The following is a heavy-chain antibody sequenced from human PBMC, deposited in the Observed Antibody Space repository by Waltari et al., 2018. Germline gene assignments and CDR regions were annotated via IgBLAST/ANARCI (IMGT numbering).Heavy chain of an antibody. CDR1: GFTFSSYS. Sequence: EVQLVESGGGLVKPGGSLRLSCAASGFTFSSYSMHWVRQAPGKGLEWVSSISSSSSYIYYADSVKGRFTISRDNAKNSLYLQMNSLRAEDTAVYYCARDLTGLFDYWGQGTLVTVSS. J-gene: IGHJ4*02. V-gene: IGHV3-21*01. CDR3: ARDLTGLFDY. D-gene: IGHD3-10*01. CDR2: ISSSSSYI.